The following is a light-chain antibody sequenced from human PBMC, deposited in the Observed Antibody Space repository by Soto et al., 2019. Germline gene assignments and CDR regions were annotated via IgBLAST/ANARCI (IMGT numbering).Light chain of an antibody. J-gene: IGKJ1*01. CDR2: DAS. Sequence: EIQLAQSPSTLSAFVGDRVTITCRARESISRWLAWYQQKPGKAPKLLIYDASILESGVPSRFSGSGSGTEFSLTISSLQPDDFATYYCQQYSSHSTFGQGTKVDIK. CDR3: QQYSSHST. V-gene: IGKV1-5*01. CDR1: ESISRW.